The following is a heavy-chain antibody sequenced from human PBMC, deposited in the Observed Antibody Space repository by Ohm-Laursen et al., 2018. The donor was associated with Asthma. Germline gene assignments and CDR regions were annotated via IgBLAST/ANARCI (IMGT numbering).Heavy chain of an antibody. CDR1: GFTFSSYW. J-gene: IGHJ4*02. CDR3: ARARSGSSYDY. D-gene: IGHD1-26*01. CDR2: LNTDGSGT. Sequence: GSLRLSCSASGFTFSSYWMSWVRQAPGKGPVWVSRLNTDGSGTWYADSVKGRFTISRDNAKNTLYLQMNSLRAEDTAVYYCARARSGSSYDYWGQGTLVTVSS. V-gene: IGHV3-74*01.